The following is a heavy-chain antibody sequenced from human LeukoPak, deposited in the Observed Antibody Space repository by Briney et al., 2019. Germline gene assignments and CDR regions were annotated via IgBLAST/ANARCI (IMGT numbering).Heavy chain of an antibody. CDR2: MNPNSGNT. J-gene: IGHJ5*02. CDR1: GYTFTSYD. V-gene: IGHV1-8*01. Sequence: RASVKVSCKASGYTFTSYDINWVRQATGQGLEWMGWMNPNSGNTGYAQKFQGRVTMTRNTSISTAYMELSSLRSEDTAVYYCARGRRIVVPAARTRVNWFDPWGQGTLVTVSS. CDR3: ARGRRIVVPAARTRVNWFDP. D-gene: IGHD2-2*01.